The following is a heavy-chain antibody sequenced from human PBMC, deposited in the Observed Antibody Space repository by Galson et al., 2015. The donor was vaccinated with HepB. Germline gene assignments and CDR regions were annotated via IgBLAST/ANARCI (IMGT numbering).Heavy chain of an antibody. J-gene: IGHJ4*02. Sequence: LRLSCAASGFTFSSYAMSWVRQAPGKGLEWVSAISGSGGSTYYADSVKGRFTISGDNSKKTLYLQMNSLRAEDTAVYYCAKESAQATVTPRYFDYWGQGTLVTVSS. D-gene: IGHD4-17*01. CDR3: AKESAQATVTPRYFDY. CDR2: ISGSGGST. V-gene: IGHV3-23*01. CDR1: GFTFSSYA.